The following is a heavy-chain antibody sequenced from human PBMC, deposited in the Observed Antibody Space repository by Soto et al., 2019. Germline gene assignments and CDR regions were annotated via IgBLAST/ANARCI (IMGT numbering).Heavy chain of an antibody. D-gene: IGHD3-22*01. Sequence: SETLSLTSTVSDGSIRSGDYYWSWIRQPPGKGLEWIGYIYYSGSTYYNPSLKSRVTISVDTSKNQFSLKLSSVTAADTAVYYCARDGKDYYDSSGYYDWFDPWGQGTLVTVSS. CDR3: ARDGKDYYDSSGYYDWFDP. V-gene: IGHV4-30-4*01. CDR1: DGSIRSGDYY. CDR2: IYYSGST. J-gene: IGHJ5*02.